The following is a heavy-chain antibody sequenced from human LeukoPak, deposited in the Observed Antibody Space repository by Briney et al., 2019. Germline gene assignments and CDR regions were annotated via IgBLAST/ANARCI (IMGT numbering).Heavy chain of an antibody. CDR3: ARGWLRSDYCFDS. V-gene: IGHV3-33*01. J-gene: IGHJ4*02. Sequence: GGSLRLSCAASGFTFSSYGMHWVRQAPGKGLEWVAVIWYDGSNKYYADSVKGRFAMSRDDAKNTLYLQMNSLRAEDTAVYYCARGWLRSDYCFDSWGQGTLVTVSS. D-gene: IGHD5-12*01. CDR2: IWYDGSNK. CDR1: GFTFSSYG.